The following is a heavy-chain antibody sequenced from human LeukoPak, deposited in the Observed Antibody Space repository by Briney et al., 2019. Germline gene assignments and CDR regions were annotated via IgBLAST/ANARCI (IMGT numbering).Heavy chain of an antibody. CDR2: ISGSGGST. CDR1: GFTFSSYA. V-gene: IGHV3-23*01. CDR3: AKDQQWLVLSWFDP. Sequence: GGSQRLSCAASGFTFSSYAMSWVRQAPGKGLEWVSAISGSGGSTYYADSVKGRFTISRDNSKNTLYLQMNSLRAEDTAVYYCAKDQQWLVLSWFDPWGQGTLVPVFS. D-gene: IGHD6-19*01. J-gene: IGHJ5*02.